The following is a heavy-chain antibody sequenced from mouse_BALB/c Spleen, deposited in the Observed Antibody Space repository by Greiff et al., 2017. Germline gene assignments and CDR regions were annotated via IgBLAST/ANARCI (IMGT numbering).Heavy chain of an antibody. V-gene: IGHV5-6*01. CDR2: ISSGGSYT. CDR3: ARQNYYEGAMDY. D-gene: IGHD1-1*01. J-gene: IGHJ4*01. Sequence: EVMLVESGGDLVKPGGSLKLSCAASGFTFSSYGMSWVRQTPDKRLEWVATISSGGSYTYYPDSVKGRFTISRDNAKNTLYLQMSSLKSEDTAMYYCARQNYYEGAMDYWGQGTSVTVSS. CDR1: GFTFSSYG.